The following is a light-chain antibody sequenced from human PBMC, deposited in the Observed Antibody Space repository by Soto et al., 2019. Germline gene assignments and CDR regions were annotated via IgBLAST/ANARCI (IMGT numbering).Light chain of an antibody. CDR3: EQYGSSPPSIT. Sequence: EVVLTQSPGTLSLSPGGRATLSCRASQSVSRRLAWYQQRPGQSPRLLIYGASSRATGIPDRFSGSGSGTDFTLTISSLEPEDFAVYYCEQYGSSPPSITFGQGTRLEI. V-gene: IGKV3-20*01. CDR1: QSVSRR. J-gene: IGKJ5*01. CDR2: GAS.